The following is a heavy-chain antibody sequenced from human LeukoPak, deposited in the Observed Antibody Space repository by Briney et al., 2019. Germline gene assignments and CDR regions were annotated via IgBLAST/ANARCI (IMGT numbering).Heavy chain of an antibody. CDR1: GYTFTSYG. V-gene: IGHV1-18*01. Sequence: ASVKVSCKVSGYTFTSYGISWVRQAPGQGLEWMGWISAYNGNTNYAQKLQGRVTMTTDTSTSTAYMELRSLRSDDTAVYYCASGSRSTSRPREGFDPWGQGTLVTVSS. J-gene: IGHJ5*02. CDR3: ASGSRSTSRPREGFDP. CDR2: ISAYNGNT. D-gene: IGHD2-2*01.